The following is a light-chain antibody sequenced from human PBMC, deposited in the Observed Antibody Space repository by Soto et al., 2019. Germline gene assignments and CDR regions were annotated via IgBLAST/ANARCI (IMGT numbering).Light chain of an antibody. V-gene: IGKV1-5*03. J-gene: IGKJ1*01. CDR1: QTISNW. Sequence: IQMTQPPSTLSASVGDRVTITCRASQTISNWLAWYQQKPGKAPKLLIYKASRLETGVPSRFSGSGSGREFTLTISSLQAEDSAVYYCQQYNNRPPWTFGQGTKVDIK. CDR2: KAS. CDR3: QQYNNRPPWT.